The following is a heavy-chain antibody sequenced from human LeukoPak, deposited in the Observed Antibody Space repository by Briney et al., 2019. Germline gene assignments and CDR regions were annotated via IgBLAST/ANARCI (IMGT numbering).Heavy chain of an antibody. CDR3: ARDGYSRGWYEDYYGMDV. J-gene: IGHJ6*02. D-gene: IGHD6-19*01. V-gene: IGHV1-3*01. Sequence: ASVKVSCKASGYTFTSYAMHWVRQAPGQRLEWMGWINAGNGNTKYSQKFQGRVTITRDTSASTAYMELSSLRSEDTAVYYCARDGYSRGWYEDYYGMDVWGQGTTVTVSS. CDR2: INAGNGNT. CDR1: GYTFTSYA.